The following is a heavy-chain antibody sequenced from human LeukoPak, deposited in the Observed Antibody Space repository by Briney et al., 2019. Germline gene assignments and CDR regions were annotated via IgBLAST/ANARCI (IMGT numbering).Heavy chain of an antibody. CDR2: IYYSGST. J-gene: IGHJ5*02. D-gene: IGHD3-10*01. CDR3: ARTTMVRGVIIALEYNWFDP. CDR1: GGSISSYY. V-gene: IGHV4-59*01. Sequence: PSETLSLTCTVSGGSISSYYWSWIRQPPGKGLNGIGYIYYSGSTNYNPSLKSRVTISVDTSKNQFSLKLSSVTAADTAVYYCARTTMVRGVIIALEYNWFDPWGQGTLVTVSS.